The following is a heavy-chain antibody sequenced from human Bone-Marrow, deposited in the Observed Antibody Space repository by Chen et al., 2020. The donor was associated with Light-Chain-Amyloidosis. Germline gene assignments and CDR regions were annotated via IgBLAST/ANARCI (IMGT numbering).Heavy chain of an antibody. CDR3: ARLGYCSGGSCDSYAFDI. J-gene: IGHJ3*02. CDR2: IYSVGST. V-gene: IGHV3-53*01. Sequence: EVQLVESGGGLIQPGGSLRLSCAASGFTVSSNYMSWVRQAPGKGLEWVSVIYSVGSTYYADSVKVRFTISRDNSKNVLYRQMYSLRAEDTAVYYCARLGYCSGGSCDSYAFDIWGQGTMVTVSS. CDR1: GFTVSSNY. D-gene: IGHD2-15*01.